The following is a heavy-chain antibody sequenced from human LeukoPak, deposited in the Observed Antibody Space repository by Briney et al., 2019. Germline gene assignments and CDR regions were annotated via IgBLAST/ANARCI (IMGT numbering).Heavy chain of an antibody. V-gene: IGHV1-18*01. Sequence: ASVKVSCKASGYTFNTYGISWVRQAPGQGLEWVGWISAYNGNTNFAQNLQGRVTMTTDTSTSTAYMELRSLRSDDTAVYYCARGGAGWFGESDFDYWGQGTLVTVSS. D-gene: IGHD3-10*01. CDR1: GYTFNTYG. J-gene: IGHJ4*02. CDR2: ISAYNGNT. CDR3: ARGGAGWFGESDFDY.